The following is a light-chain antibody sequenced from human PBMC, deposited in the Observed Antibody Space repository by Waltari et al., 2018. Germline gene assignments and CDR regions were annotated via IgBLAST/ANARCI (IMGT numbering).Light chain of an antibody. V-gene: IGLV2-14*03. J-gene: IGLJ1*01. CDR3: ASETSTTTLYV. CDR2: HVS. CDR1: SCDIGFYTF. Sequence: HSALTQPASVSGSPGQSITIPCTGTSCDIGFYTFVSWYQQHPGKAPKVMIYHVSNRPSGVANRFSGSKSGNTASLTISGLQPEDEADYYCASETSTTTLYVFGSGTKVTVL.